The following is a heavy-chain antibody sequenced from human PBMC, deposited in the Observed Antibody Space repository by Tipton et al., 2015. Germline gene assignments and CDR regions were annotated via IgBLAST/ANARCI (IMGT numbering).Heavy chain of an antibody. D-gene: IGHD4/OR15-4a*01. V-gene: IGHV4-4*02. CDR3: ARRSMVGHRGLDS. J-gene: IGHJ4*02. CDR1: GGSISSINW. Sequence: GLVKPSGTLSLTCAVSGGSISSINWWSWVRQPPGRGLEWIGEIYHSGNINNNPSFANRVTMSVDNSNNQFSLRLTSVTAADTAVYYCARRSMVGHRGLDSWGQGTLVSVSS. CDR2: IYHSGNI.